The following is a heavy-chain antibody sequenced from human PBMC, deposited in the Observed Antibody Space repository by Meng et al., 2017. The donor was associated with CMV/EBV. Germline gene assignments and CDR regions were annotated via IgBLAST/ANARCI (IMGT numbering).Heavy chain of an antibody. J-gene: IGHJ5*02. CDR1: GFTVSRNY. V-gene: IGHV3-66*02. D-gene: IGHD1-26*01. CDR2: IYSGGST. CDR3: ASMGISGSFNWFDP. Sequence: CAASGFTVSRNYMSWVRQAPGKGLEWVSVIYSGGSTYYADSVKGRFTISRDNSKNTLYLQMNSLRAEDTAVYYCASMGISGSFNWFDPWGQGTLVTVSS.